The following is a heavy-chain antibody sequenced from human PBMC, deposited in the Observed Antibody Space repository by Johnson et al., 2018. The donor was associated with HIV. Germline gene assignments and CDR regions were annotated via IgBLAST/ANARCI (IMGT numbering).Heavy chain of an antibody. D-gene: IGHD3-10*01. J-gene: IGHJ3*02. CDR1: GFTVSSNY. CDR2: IYSGGST. Sequence: VQLVESGGGLVQPGGSPRLSCAASGFTVSSNYMSWVRQAPGKGLEWVSVIYSGGSTYYADSVKGRFTISRDNSKNTLYLQMNSLRAEDTAVYYCARGPVMVRGVTDAFDIWGQGTMVTVSS. V-gene: IGHV3-66*01. CDR3: ARGPVMVRGVTDAFDI.